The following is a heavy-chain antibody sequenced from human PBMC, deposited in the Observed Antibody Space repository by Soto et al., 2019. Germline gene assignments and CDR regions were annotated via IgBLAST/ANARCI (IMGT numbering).Heavy chain of an antibody. V-gene: IGHV1-3*01. D-gene: IGHD3-10*01. CDR3: ARGRYYYGSGSWRGMDV. J-gene: IGHJ6*02. CDR1: RYTFTNYA. Sequence: GASVKVSCKASRYTFTNYAMHWVRQAPGQRLEWMGWINAGNGNTKYSQKFQGRVTFTRDTSATTAYMELNSLRSEDTAVYYCARGRYYYGSGSWRGMDVWGQGTTVTVSS. CDR2: INAGNGNT.